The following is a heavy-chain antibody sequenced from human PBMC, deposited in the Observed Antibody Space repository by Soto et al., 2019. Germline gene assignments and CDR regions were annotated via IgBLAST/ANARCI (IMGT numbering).Heavy chain of an antibody. Sequence: SETLSLTCTVSGGSISSYYWSWIRQSPGKGLEWIGYIYYSGSTNYNPSLMSRVTISVDTSKNQFYLKLTSVTAADTAVYYCARDRGGRVTVAGDFDYWGQGTLVTVSS. D-gene: IGHD6-19*01. V-gene: IGHV4-59*01. CDR1: GGSISSYY. CDR2: IYYSGST. J-gene: IGHJ4*02. CDR3: ARDRGGRVTVAGDFDY.